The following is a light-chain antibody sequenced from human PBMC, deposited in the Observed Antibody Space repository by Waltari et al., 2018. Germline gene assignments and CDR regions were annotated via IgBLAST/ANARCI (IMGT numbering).Light chain of an antibody. J-gene: IGLJ3*02. CDR3: QVWDVIGDQGV. Sequence: SYVLTQPPSVSVAPGQTARVTCGGNNIGSKSVNWYQQKPGQAPVLVIYADSDRPSGIPGRLSGSNSGNAATLTISWVEAGDEADYYCQVWDVIGDQGVFGGGTKLTVL. CDR2: ADS. CDR1: NIGSKS. V-gene: IGLV3-21*02.